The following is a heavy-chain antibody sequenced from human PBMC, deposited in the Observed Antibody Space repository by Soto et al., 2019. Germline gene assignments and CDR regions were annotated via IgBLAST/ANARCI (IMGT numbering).Heavy chain of an antibody. Sequence: WIRQPPGKGLEWIGEINHSGSTNYNPSLKSRVTISVDTSKNQFSLKLSSVTAADTAVYYCARERRDYYGSGRTIDYWGQGTLVTVSS. CDR3: ARERRDYYGSGRTIDY. CDR2: INHSGST. J-gene: IGHJ4*02. V-gene: IGHV4-34*01. D-gene: IGHD3-10*01.